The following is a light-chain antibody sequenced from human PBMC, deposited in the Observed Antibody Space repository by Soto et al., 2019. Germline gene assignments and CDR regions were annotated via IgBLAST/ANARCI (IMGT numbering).Light chain of an antibody. V-gene: IGKV1-9*01. Sequence: DIQLTHSPSFLSASVGDRVTITCRASHGISSYLACYQQTTEKAPNLLIYAASTLQSDVPSRFSGRGSWKGFALTIRCRQPEDLSPYYCQKRNCYQWAVDQGT. CDR1: HGISSY. CDR2: AAS. CDR3: QKRNCYQWA. J-gene: IGKJ1*01.